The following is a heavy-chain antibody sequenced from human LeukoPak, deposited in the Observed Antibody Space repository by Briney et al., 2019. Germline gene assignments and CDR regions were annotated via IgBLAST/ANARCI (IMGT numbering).Heavy chain of an antibody. J-gene: IGHJ4*02. CDR1: GYTSTSYY. CDR3: ARDRALRAVVGSFDY. D-gene: IGHD4-23*01. V-gene: IGHV1-46*01. CDR2: INPSGGST. Sequence: ASVKVSCKASGYTSTSYYIHWVRQAPGQGLEWMGIINPSGGSTSYAQKFQGRVTMARDTSTSTVYMELSSLTSEDTAVYYCARDRALRAVVGSFDYWGQGTLVTVSS.